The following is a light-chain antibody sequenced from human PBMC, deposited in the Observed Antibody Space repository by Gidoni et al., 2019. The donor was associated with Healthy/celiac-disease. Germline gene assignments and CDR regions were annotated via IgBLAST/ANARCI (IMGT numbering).Light chain of an antibody. CDR1: PSISSY. Sequence: IQMTQSPTSLSASVGDRVTITCRASPSISSYLNWYQQKPGKAPKLLIYAASSLQSGVPSRFSGSGSGTDFTITISSLQPEDFATYYCQQSYSTPRTFGQGTKVEIK. CDR2: AAS. V-gene: IGKV1-39*01. CDR3: QQSYSTPRT. J-gene: IGKJ1*01.